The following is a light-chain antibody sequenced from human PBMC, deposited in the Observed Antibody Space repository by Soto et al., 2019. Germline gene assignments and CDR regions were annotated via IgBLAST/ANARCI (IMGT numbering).Light chain of an antibody. CDR2: DVT. CDR1: SSDVGNYNY. CDR3: CSYDGSYTWV. Sequence: QSALTQPHSVSGSPGQSVTISCSGTSSDVGNYNYVSWYQHHPGKAPKLMIYDVTTRPSGVPDRFSGSKSGNTASLTISGLQAEDEADLYCCSYDGSYTWVFGGGTQLTVL. V-gene: IGLV2-11*01. J-gene: IGLJ3*02.